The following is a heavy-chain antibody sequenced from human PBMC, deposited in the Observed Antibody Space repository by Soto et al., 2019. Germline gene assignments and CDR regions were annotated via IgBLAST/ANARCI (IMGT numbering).Heavy chain of an antibody. CDR2: INHGGST. CDR3: AGPISVYDSFDY. D-gene: IGHD5-12*01. CDR1: GGSFSGYF. Sequence: QVQLQQWGAGLLKPSETLSLTCAVYGGSFSGYFWSWIRQPPGKGLEWIGEINHGGSTNYNPSLKSRVTISVDTSKNQFSLKLSSVTVADTAVYYCAGPISVYDSFDYWGQGTLVTVSS. V-gene: IGHV4-34*01. J-gene: IGHJ4*02.